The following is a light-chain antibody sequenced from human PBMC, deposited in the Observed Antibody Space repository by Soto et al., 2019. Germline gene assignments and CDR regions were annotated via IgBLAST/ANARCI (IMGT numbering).Light chain of an antibody. CDR1: NSNIGSNT. CDR3: AAWDDSLNGRV. V-gene: IGLV1-44*01. CDR2: SNN. J-gene: IGLJ2*01. Sequence: QPVLTQPPSASGTPGQRVTISCSGSNSNIGSNTVNWYQQLPGTAPKLLIYSNNQRPSGVPDRFSGSKSGTSASLAISGLQSEDEADYYCAAWDDSLNGRVFGGGIKLTVL.